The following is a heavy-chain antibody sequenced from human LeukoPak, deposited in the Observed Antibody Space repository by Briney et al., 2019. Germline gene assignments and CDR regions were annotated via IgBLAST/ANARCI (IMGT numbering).Heavy chain of an antibody. D-gene: IGHD3-22*01. CDR3: ARTREDYYDSSGYYSDY. Sequence: PSETLSLTCAVYGGSFSGYYWSWIRQPPGKGLEWIGEINHSGSTNYNPSLKSRVTISVDTSKNQFSLKLSSVTAADTAVYYCARTREDYYDSSGYYSDYWGQGTLVTVSS. V-gene: IGHV4-34*01. CDR2: INHSGST. J-gene: IGHJ4*02. CDR1: GGSFSGYY.